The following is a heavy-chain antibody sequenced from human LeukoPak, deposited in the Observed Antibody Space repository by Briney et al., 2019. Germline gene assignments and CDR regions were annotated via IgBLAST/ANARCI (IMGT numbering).Heavy chain of an antibody. CDR2: LWSDGSNT. J-gene: IGHJ6*02. Sequence: GGSLRLSCAASGFNFRRYGVHWVRQAPGKSLEGVAFLWSDGSNTNYADSVKGRFTISRDISKNSLYLQMNSLRAEDTAVYYCARDGPHYGLDVWGQGTTVTVSS. CDR3: ARDGPHYGLDV. V-gene: IGHV3-33*01. CDR1: GFNFRRYG.